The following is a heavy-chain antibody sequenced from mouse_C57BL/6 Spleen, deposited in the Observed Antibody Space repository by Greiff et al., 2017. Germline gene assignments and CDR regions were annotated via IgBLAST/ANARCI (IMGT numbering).Heavy chain of an antibody. D-gene: IGHD1-1*01. CDR3: AREIRFDY. J-gene: IGHJ2*01. V-gene: IGHV1-82*01. CDR1: GYAFSSSW. CDR2: IYPGDGDT. Sequence: QVQLKQSGPELVKPGASVKISCKASGYAFSSSWMNWVKQRPGKGLEWIGRIYPGDGDTNYTGTFKGKATLTADKSSSTAYMQLSSLTSEDSAVYFCAREIRFDYWGQGTTLTVSS.